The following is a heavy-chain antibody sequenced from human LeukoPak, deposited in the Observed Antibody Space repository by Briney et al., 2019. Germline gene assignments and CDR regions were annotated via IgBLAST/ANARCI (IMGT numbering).Heavy chain of an antibody. CDR1: GFTFSSYA. CDR2: INQHESEK. Sequence: GGSLRLSCAASGFTFSSYAMSWVRQAPGKGLEWVANINQHESEKYYVDSVKGRFTISRDNAKNSLYLQMNSLRADDTAVYYCAVSATARGGFDSWGQGTLVTVSS. D-gene: IGHD6-6*01. V-gene: IGHV3-7*01. CDR3: AVSATARGGFDS. J-gene: IGHJ4*02.